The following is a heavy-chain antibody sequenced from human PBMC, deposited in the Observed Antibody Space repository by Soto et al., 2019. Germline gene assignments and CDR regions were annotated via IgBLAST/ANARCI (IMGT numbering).Heavy chain of an antibody. CDR2: IYYSGST. Sequence: SETLSLTCTVSGGSISSYYWSWIRQPPGKGLEWIGYIYYSGSTNYNPSLKSRVTISVDTSKNQFSLKLSSVTAADTAVYYCARDLIAARWDYSYGMDVWGQGTTVTVSS. CDR3: ARDLIAARWDYSYGMDV. J-gene: IGHJ6*02. V-gene: IGHV4-59*01. D-gene: IGHD6-6*01. CDR1: GGSISSYY.